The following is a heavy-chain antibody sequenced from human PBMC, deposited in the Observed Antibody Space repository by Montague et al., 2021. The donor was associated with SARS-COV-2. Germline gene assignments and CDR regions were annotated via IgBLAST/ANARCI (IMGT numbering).Heavy chain of an antibody. D-gene: IGHD4-17*01. Sequence: SLRLSCAASGFIFSGYAMTWVRQAPGNGLEWVSGITGSGHATYYADSVKGRLTISRDNSKNALFLQMNILRAEDTDVYYCARFFGTVATSFHRGYFDYWGPGSLVTVSS. CDR2: ITGSGHAT. CDR1: GFIFSGYA. J-gene: IGHJ4*02. V-gene: IGHV3-23*01. CDR3: ARFFGTVATSFHRGYFDY.